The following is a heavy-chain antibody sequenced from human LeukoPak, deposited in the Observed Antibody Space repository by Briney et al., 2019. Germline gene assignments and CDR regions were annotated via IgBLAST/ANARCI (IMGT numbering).Heavy chain of an antibody. CDR3: AKVSPGSRGSGYDGFDY. CDR1: GFIFSNYG. J-gene: IGHJ4*02. V-gene: IGHV3-23*01. Sequence: GGSLRLSCAVSGFIFSNYGMSWVRQTPGKGLEWVSTISGTGSSTYYADSVKGRSTISRDNSKNTLYLQMNSLRAEDTAVYYCAKVSPGSRGSGYDGFDYWGQGTLVTVSS. CDR2: ISGTGSST. D-gene: IGHD5-12*01.